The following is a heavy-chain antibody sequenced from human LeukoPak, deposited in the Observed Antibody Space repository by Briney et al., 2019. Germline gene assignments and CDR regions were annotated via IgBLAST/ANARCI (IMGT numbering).Heavy chain of an antibody. J-gene: IGHJ6*03. CDR2: ISGSGDMT. V-gene: IGHV3-23*01. D-gene: IGHD3-3*01. Sequence: GGSLRLSCAASGFTFSSYGMHWVRQAPGKRLEWVSAISGSGDMTYYADSVKGRFTISRDNSKNTLYLQMNSLRAEDTAVYYCAKEVPITINYMDVWGKGTTVTVSS. CDR3: AKEVPITINYMDV. CDR1: GFTFSSYG.